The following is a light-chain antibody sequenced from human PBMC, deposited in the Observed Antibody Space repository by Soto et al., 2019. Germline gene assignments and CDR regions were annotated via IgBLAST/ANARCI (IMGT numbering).Light chain of an antibody. CDR1: SSDVGSYDF. CDR2: NVN. J-gene: IGLJ1*01. Sequence: QSALIQPPSVSGSPGQSVTISCTGISSDVGSYDFVSWYQQHPGTVSKATIYNVNIQPSGVPDRFSGSKSGNTASMTISGLQAEDEADYKCCSYTSSGTLYVFKTGTKLTVL. CDR3: CSYTSSGTLYV. V-gene: IGLV2-18*02.